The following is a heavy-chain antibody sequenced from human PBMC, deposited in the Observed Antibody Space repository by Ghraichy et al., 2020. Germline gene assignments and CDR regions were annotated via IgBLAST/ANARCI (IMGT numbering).Heavy chain of an antibody. CDR2: ISSVGTNK. V-gene: IGHV3-30*04. CDR3: ARGLRFLEWLDQYMDV. Sequence: LSLTCAASGFTFSSYVMHWVRQAPGKGLDWVAVISSVGTNKYYADSVRGRFTISRDSSKNTLYVQMNSLRTEDTAVYYCARGLRFLEWLDQYMDVWGKGTTVTVSS. CDR1: GFTFSSYV. D-gene: IGHD3-3*01. J-gene: IGHJ6*03.